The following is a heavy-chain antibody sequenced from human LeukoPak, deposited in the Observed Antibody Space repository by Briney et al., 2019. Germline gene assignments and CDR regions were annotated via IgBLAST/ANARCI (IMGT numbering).Heavy chain of an antibody. Sequence: PGGSLRLSCAASGFTVRDNYMSWVRQAPGKGLEWVSLIYSAGGTYYTDSVKGRFTISRHSSKNTLYLQMNSLRGEDTAVYYCARFLGRITISGVVPYGMDVWGQGTTVTVSS. CDR2: IYSAGGT. J-gene: IGHJ6*02. CDR1: GFTVRDNY. V-gene: IGHV3-53*04. CDR3: ARFLGRITISGVVPYGMDV. D-gene: IGHD3-3*01.